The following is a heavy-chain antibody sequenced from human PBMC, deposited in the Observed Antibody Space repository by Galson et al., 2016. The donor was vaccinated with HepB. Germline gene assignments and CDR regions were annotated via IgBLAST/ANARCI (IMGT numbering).Heavy chain of an antibody. CDR2: ISYDGSNK. J-gene: IGHJ4*02. V-gene: IGHV3-30*18. Sequence: SLRLSCAASGFTFSSYGMHWVRQAPGKGLEWVAAISYDGSNKYYADSVKGRFTISRDKSKNTLYLQMNSLRAEDTAVYYCAKEQYTSRWYAEYYFDYWGQGTLVTVSS. D-gene: IGHD6-13*01. CDR3: AKEQYTSRWYAEYYFDY. CDR1: GFTFSSYG.